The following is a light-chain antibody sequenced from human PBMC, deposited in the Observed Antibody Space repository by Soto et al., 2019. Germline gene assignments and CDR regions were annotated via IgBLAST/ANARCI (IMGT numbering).Light chain of an antibody. CDR2: AAS. CDR1: QSIAFY. V-gene: IGKV1-39*01. Sequence: DIQMTQSPSSLSASLGDRVTITCRASQSIAFYLNWYQQKPGRAPKLLIYAASTLQSGVPLRFSGSGSETDFTLTISSLQPEDFATYFCQQGYSTPPTFGGGTKVDIK. J-gene: IGKJ4*01. CDR3: QQGYSTPPT.